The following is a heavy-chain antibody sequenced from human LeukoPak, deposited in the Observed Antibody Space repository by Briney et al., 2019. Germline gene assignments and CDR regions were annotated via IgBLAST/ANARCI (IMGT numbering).Heavy chain of an antibody. CDR3: ARESTMVRGLYYYYYMDV. Sequence: PSETLSLTCAVYGWSFSGYYWSWIRQPPGKGLEWIGYIYYSGSTNYNPSLKSRVTISVDTSKNQFSLKLSSVTAADTAVYYCARESTMVRGLYYYYYMDVWGKGTTVTVSS. CDR1: GWSFSGYY. J-gene: IGHJ6*03. CDR2: IYYSGST. D-gene: IGHD3-10*01. V-gene: IGHV4-59*01.